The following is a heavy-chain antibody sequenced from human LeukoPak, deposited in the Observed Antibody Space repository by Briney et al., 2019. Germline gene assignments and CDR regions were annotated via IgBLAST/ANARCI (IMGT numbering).Heavy chain of an antibody. V-gene: IGHV5-51*01. CDR2: IYPGDSDT. CDR3: ARRERFSGSNLDY. CDR1: GYSFTNYW. J-gene: IGHJ4*02. D-gene: IGHD1-26*01. Sequence: GESLKISCKGSGYSFTNYWIGWVRQMPGKGLEWMGIIYPGDSDTRYSPSFQGRVTISADKSISTAYLQWSSLKASDTAIYYCARRERFSGSNLDYWGQGTLVTVSS.